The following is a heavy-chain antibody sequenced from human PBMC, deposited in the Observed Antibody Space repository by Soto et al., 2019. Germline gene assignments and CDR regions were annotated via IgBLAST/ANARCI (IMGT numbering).Heavy chain of an antibody. Sequence: TSETLSLTCTVSGGSISSSSYYWGWIRQPPGKGLEWIGEINHSGSTNYNPSLKSRVTISVDTSKNQFSLKLSSVTAADTAVYYCARVSGTYYYGMDVWGQGTTVTVSS. CDR1: GGSISSSSYY. D-gene: IGHD3-10*01. CDR2: INHSGST. J-gene: IGHJ6*02. V-gene: IGHV4-39*07. CDR3: ARVSGTYYYGMDV.